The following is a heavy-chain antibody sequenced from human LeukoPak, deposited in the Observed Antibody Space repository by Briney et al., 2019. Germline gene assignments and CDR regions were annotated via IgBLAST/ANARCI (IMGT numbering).Heavy chain of an antibody. CDR2: ISGSGGST. V-gene: IGHV3-23*01. D-gene: IGHD3-10*01. CDR1: GFIFSSYA. CDR3: AKDLNVLLYGMDV. Sequence: GGSLRLSCAASGFIFSSYAMSWVRQAPGKGLEWVSAISGSGGSTYYADSVKGRFTISRDNSKNTLYLQMNSLRAEDTAVYYCAKDLNVLLYGMDVWGQGTTVTVSS. J-gene: IGHJ6*02.